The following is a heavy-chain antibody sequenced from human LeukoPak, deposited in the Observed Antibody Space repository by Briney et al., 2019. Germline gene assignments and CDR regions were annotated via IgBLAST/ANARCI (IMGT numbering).Heavy chain of an antibody. CDR2: ISGSGGST. CDR3: VSPKYSSAWFFDY. Sequence: GGSLRLSCAASGFTLSSYAMSWVRQAPGRGLEWVSAISGSGGSTYYADSVKGRFTISRDNPKNTPYLQMNSLRAEDTAVYYCVSPKYSSAWFFDYWGQGTLVTVSS. CDR1: GFTLSSYA. D-gene: IGHD6-19*01. J-gene: IGHJ4*02. V-gene: IGHV3-23*01.